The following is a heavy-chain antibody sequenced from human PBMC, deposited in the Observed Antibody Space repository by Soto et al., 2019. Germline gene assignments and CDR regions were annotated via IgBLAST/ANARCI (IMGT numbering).Heavy chain of an antibody. V-gene: IGHV3-7*01. CDR3: AREGRIAARPGYYYYGMDV. J-gene: IGHJ6*02. Sequence: GGSLRLSCAASGFTFSGYWMSWVRQSPGKGLEWVANIKQDGSEKYYVDSVKGRFTISRDNAKNSLYLQMNSLRAEDTAVYYCAREGRIAARPGYYYYGMDVWGQGTTVTVSS. D-gene: IGHD6-6*01. CDR2: IKQDGSEK. CDR1: GFTFSGYW.